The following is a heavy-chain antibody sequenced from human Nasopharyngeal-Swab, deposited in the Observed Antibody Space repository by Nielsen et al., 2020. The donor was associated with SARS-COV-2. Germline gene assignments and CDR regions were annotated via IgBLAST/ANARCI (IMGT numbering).Heavy chain of an antibody. CDR1: GGSINSGGYY. V-gene: IGHV4-31*03. J-gene: IGHJ4*02. Sequence: SETLSLTCTVSGGSINSGGYYWSWIRQHPGRGLEWIGYIYYSGSTFYNPSLESRVAMSVDTSKNQFSLDLSSLTAADAAVYYCASTAAAFDNWGQGTLVTVSS. CDR3: ASTAAAFDN. CDR2: IYYSGST. D-gene: IGHD6-25*01.